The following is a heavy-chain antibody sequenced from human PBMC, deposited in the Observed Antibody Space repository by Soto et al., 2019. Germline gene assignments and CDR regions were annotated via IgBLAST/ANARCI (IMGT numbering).Heavy chain of an antibody. Sequence: GGSLRLSCAASGFTFSSYAMSWVRQAPGKGLEWVSAISGSGGSTYYADSVKGRFTISRDNSKNTLYLQMNSLRAEDTAVYYCALDVLEWPHIRGEGYWGQGTLVTVSS. CDR3: ALDVLEWPHIRGEGY. CDR2: ISGSGGST. V-gene: IGHV3-23*01. CDR1: GFTFSSYA. D-gene: IGHD3-3*01. J-gene: IGHJ4*02.